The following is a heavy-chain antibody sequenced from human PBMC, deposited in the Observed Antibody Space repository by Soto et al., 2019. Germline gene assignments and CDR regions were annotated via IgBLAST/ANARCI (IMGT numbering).Heavy chain of an antibody. J-gene: IGHJ4*02. Sequence: PGGSLRLSCAASGFTFSSYAMSWVRQAPGKGLEWVSAISGSGGSTYYADSVKGRFTISRDNSKNTLYLQMNSLRAEDTAVYYCAKNPGSGWTEGGFDYWGQGTLVTVSS. CDR1: GFTFSSYA. V-gene: IGHV3-23*01. CDR2: ISGSGGST. CDR3: AKNPGSGWTEGGFDY. D-gene: IGHD6-19*01.